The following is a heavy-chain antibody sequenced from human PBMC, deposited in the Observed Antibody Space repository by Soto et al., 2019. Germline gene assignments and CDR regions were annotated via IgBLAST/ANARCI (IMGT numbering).Heavy chain of an antibody. J-gene: IGHJ4*01. Sequence: EVQLVESGGGLVQPGGSLRLSCAASGFTFSSYSMNWVRQAPGKGLEWVSYISSSSSTIYYADSVKGRFTISRDNAKNSLYRQMNSLRDEDTAVYYCARDPYYFDYWGQGTLVTVSS. CDR1: GFTFSSYS. V-gene: IGHV3-48*02. CDR3: ARDPYYFDY. CDR2: ISSSSSTI.